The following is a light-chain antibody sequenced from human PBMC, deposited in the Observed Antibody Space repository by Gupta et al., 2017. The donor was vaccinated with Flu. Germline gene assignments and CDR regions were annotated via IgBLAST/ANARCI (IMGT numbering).Light chain of an antibody. J-gene: IGKJ4*01. CDR1: QSVSNF. V-gene: IGKV3-11*01. CDR2: DAY. Sequence: IVLTQSPATLSLSPGERASLSCRASQSVSNFLAWYQNKTGQAPRLLIYDAYNRATGIPARFSGSGSGTDFTLTISSLEPEDSAVYYCQQRRDLLTFGGGTRVQIK. CDR3: QQRRDLLT.